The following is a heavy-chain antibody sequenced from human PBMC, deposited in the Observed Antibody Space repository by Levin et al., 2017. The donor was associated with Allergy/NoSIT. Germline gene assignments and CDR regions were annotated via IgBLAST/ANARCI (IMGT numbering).Heavy chain of an antibody. D-gene: IGHD7-27*01. J-gene: IGHJ3*02. CDR2: IYYSGST. CDR1: GGSISSYY. CDR3: ARGHLDAGEHPLNDAFDI. V-gene: IGHV4-59*01. Sequence: PSETLSLTCTVSGGSISSYYWSWIRQPPGKGLEWIGYIYYSGSTNYNPSLKSRVTISVDTSKNQFSLKLSSVTAADTAVYYCARGHLDAGEHPLNDAFDIWGQGTMVTVSS.